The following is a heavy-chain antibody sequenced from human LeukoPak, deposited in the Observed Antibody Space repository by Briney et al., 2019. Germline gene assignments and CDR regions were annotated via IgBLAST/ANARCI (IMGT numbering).Heavy chain of an antibody. CDR2: IYYYGVT. CDR3: ARNRTTTGVIERVDVFDV. CDR1: GDSISSRSYY. Sequence: SETLSLTCTVSGDSISSRSYYLGWIRQPPGKGLVWIGSIYYYGVTYYNPSLKSRITISVDTSKSQISLKLSSLTAADTAVYYCARNRTTTGVIERVDVFDVWGQGTIVTVSS. D-gene: IGHD2-8*02. V-gene: IGHV4-39*01. J-gene: IGHJ3*01.